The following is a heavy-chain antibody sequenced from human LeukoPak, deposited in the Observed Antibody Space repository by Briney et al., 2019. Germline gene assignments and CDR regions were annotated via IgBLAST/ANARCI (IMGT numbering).Heavy chain of an antibody. CDR1: GYTFTGYY. Sequence: ASVKVSCKASGYTFTGYYMHWVRQAPGQGLEWMGRINPNSGGTNYAQKFQGRVTMTRDTSISTAYMELSRLRSDDTAVYYCARAPSGYCSGGSCYSSWFDPWGQGTLVTVSS. D-gene: IGHD2-15*01. CDR3: ARAPSGYCSGGSCYSSWFDP. J-gene: IGHJ5*02. CDR2: INPNSGGT. V-gene: IGHV1-2*06.